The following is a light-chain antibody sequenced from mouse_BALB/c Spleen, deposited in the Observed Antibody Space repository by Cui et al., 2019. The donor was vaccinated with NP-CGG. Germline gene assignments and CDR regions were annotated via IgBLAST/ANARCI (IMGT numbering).Light chain of an antibody. CDR1: TGAVTTSNY. CDR3: ALWYSNHWV. Sequence: QAVVTQESALTTSPGETVTLTCRSNTGAVTTSNYANWVQEKPDHLFTGLIGGTKNRAPGVPARFSGSLIGDKAALTITGPQTEDEAIYFCALWYSNHWVFGGGTKLTVL. CDR2: GTK. V-gene: IGLV1*01. J-gene: IGLJ1*01.